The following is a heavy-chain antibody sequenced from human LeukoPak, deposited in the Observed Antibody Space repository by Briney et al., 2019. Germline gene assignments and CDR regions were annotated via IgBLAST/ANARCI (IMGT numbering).Heavy chain of an antibody. D-gene: IGHD3-10*01. Sequence: PGGSLRLSCAASGFTFSSYAMHWVRQAPGKGLEWVAVISYDGSNKYYADSVKGRFTISRDNSKNTLYLQMNSLRAEDTAVYYCARDPSAYGSGSYFVDYWGQGTLVTVSS. J-gene: IGHJ4*02. V-gene: IGHV3-30-3*01. CDR2: ISYDGSNK. CDR1: GFTFSSYA. CDR3: ARDPSAYGSGSYFVDY.